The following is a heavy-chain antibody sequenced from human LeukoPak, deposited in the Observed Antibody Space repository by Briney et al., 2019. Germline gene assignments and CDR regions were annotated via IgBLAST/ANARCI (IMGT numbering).Heavy chain of an antibody. V-gene: IGHV3-11*04. CDR3: ARVRCSGGSCYFPPLGWFDP. J-gene: IGHJ5*02. D-gene: IGHD2-15*01. CDR1: GFIFSDYY. CDR2: ISSSGSTI. Sequence: GGSLRLSCAASGFIFSDYYMSWIRQAPGKGLEWVSYISSSGSTIYYADSVKGRFTISRDNAKNSLYLQMNSLRAEDTAVYYCARVRCSGGSCYFPPLGWFDPWGQGTLVTVSS.